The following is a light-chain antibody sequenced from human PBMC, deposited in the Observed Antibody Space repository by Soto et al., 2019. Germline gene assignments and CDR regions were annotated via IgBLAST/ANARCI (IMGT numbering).Light chain of an antibody. CDR3: QQLNSYQGT. CDR2: AAS. J-gene: IGKJ2*01. V-gene: IGKV1-9*01. Sequence: IQLTQSPSSLSASVGDRVTITCRASQGISSYLAWYQQKPGKAPKLLIYAASTLQSGVPSRFSGSGSGTDFTLTISSLHPEDFATYYCQQLNSYQGTFGQGTKLDIK. CDR1: QGISSY.